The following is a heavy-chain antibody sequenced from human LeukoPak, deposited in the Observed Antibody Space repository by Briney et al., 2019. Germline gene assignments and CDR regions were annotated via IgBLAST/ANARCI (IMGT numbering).Heavy chain of an antibody. Sequence: PSETLSLTCTVSGGSISSYYWSWIRQPPGKGLEWIGYIYTSGSTNYNPSLKSRVTISVDTSKNQFSLKLSSVTAADTAVYYCARLEIVVVPAVMGWFDPWGQGTLVTVYS. CDR3: ARLEIVVVPAVMGWFDP. CDR2: IYTSGST. D-gene: IGHD2-2*01. V-gene: IGHV4-4*09. CDR1: GGSISSYY. J-gene: IGHJ5*02.